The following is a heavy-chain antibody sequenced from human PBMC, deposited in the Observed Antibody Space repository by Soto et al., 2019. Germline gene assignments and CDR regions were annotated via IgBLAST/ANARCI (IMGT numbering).Heavy chain of an antibody. CDR2: INHSGST. V-gene: IGHV4-34*01. CDR1: GGSFSGYY. Sequence: SETLSLTCAVYGGSFSGYYWTWIRQPPGTGLEWIGEINHSGSTNYNPSLKSRVTISVDTSKNQFSLKLTSVTAADTAVYYCARDLFYDSGTPGGYWGQGTLVTVSS. D-gene: IGHD3-22*01. CDR3: ARDLFYDSGTPGGY. J-gene: IGHJ4*02.